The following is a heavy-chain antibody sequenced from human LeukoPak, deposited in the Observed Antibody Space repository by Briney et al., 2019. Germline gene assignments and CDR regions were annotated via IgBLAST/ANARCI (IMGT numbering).Heavy chain of an antibody. D-gene: IGHD6-19*01. Sequence: PSETLSFTCKVSGGSIGSSGFYWGWFRQPPGKGLEWIGSIYYPGTTHYNPSLESRVTISVDTSKYQVFLTLRSVTATDTAVYYCGRHVSSGWDYFNGLDVWGQGTAVTVSS. CDR3: GRHVSSGWDYFNGLDV. J-gene: IGHJ6*02. CDR2: IYYPGTT. CDR1: GGSIGSSGFY. V-gene: IGHV4-39*01.